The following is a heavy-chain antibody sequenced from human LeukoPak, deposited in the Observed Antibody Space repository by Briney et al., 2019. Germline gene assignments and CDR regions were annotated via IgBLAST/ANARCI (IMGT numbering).Heavy chain of an antibody. V-gene: IGHV3-21*01. D-gene: IGHD3-3*01. J-gene: IGHJ3*02. Sequence: AGGSLRLSCAASGFTFSSYSMNWVRQAPGKGLEWVSSISSSSSYIYYADSVKGRFTISRDHAKNSLYLQMNSLRAEDTAVYYCARAIFGVVHDAFDIWGQGTMVTVSS. CDR1: GFTFSSYS. CDR2: ISSSSSYI. CDR3: ARAIFGVVHDAFDI.